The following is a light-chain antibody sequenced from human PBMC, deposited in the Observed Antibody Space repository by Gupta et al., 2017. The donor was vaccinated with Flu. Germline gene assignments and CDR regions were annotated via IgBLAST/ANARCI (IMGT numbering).Light chain of an antibody. CDR3: QQYSASLWT. J-gene: IGKJ1*01. CDR2: GTS. CDR1: QSCSSSF. Sequence: DRATLACRASQSCSSSFLAGYQQKPGQAPRALIFGTSNRATGIPDRFSGSRSGADFTLTISRLEPEDFAVYYCQQYSASLWTFGQGTKVEFK. V-gene: IGKV3-20*01.